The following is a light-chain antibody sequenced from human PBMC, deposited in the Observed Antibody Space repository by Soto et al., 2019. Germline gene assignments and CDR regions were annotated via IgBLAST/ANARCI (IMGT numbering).Light chain of an antibody. CDR2: DVS. J-gene: IGLJ1*01. CDR3: ASYTTSSTYV. CDR1: RSYVGGYSY. V-gene: IGLV2-14*01. Sequence: QSVPTQPASLSGSPGQSNPNSCTGTRSYVGGYSYVSWYQQQPGKAPKLVISDVSNRPSGVSDRFSGSKSGNTASLTISGLQTEGEADYYCASYTTSSTYVFGTGTKVTVL.